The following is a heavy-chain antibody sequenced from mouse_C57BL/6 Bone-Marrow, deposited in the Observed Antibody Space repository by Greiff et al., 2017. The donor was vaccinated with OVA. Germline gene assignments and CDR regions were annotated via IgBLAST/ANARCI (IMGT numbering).Heavy chain of an antibody. CDR2: IDPENGDT. CDR3: TTSGTTVVAYYYAMDY. D-gene: IGHD1-1*01. Sequence: EVQLQQSGAELVRPGASVTLSCTASGFNIKDDYMHWVKQRPEQGLEWIGWIDPENGDTEYASKFQGKATITADTSSNTAYLQLSSLTSEDTAVYYCTTSGTTVVAYYYAMDYWGQGTSVTVSS. V-gene: IGHV14-4*01. CDR1: GFNIKDDY. J-gene: IGHJ4*01.